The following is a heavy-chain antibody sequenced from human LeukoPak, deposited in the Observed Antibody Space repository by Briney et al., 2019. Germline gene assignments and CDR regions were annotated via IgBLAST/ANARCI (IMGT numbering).Heavy chain of an antibody. CDR3: ARGPNSNWSGLDF. V-gene: IGHV3-74*01. CDR1: GFSFSGHW. J-gene: IGHJ4*02. D-gene: IGHD6-6*01. Sequence: GGSLRLSCTASGFSFSGHWMHWARQLPGKGLVWVSRISPTGSTTSYADSVKGRFTVSRDNAKNTLYLQVNNLRAEDTAVHYCARGPNSNWSGLDFWGQGTLLTVSS. CDR2: ISPTGSTT.